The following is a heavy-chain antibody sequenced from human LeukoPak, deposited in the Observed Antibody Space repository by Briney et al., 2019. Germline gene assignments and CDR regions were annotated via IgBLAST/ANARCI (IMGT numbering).Heavy chain of an antibody. CDR1: RYTFTHYY. Sequence: ASVTVSYTPSRYTFTHYYVHWVRQAPGQGREWMGWINPHSGETSYAQNFQGRVTMTRDTSISTVYMELSRLRSDDKAVYYCAREEGGFDAFDIWGQGTMVTVSS. V-gene: IGHV1-2*02. CDR3: AREEGGFDAFDI. CDR2: INPHSGET. D-gene: IGHD3-16*01. J-gene: IGHJ3*02.